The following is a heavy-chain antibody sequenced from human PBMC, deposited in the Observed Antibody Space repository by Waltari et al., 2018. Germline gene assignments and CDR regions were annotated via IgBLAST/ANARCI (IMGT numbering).Heavy chain of an antibody. CDR2: ISAGGGAT. CDR1: GFTFTNYA. Sequence: EGQQVESGGGLVQPGGSLRLSCATSGFTFTNYAMNWVRQAPGKGLEWVSAISAGGGATYYADSMKGRFTISRDNSKNTLYLQMNSLRAEDTAVYYCARVLRMGDLPHLSWGQGTLVTVSP. CDR3: ARVLRMGDLPHLS. V-gene: IGHV3-23*04. J-gene: IGHJ5*02. D-gene: IGHD3-16*01.